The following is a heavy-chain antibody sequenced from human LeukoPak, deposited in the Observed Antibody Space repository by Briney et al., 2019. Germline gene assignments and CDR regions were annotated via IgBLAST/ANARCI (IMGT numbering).Heavy chain of an antibody. CDR3: ARSGRSRFDY. V-gene: IGHV3-23*01. D-gene: IGHD1-26*01. CDR1: GGSISSYY. J-gene: IGHJ4*02. CDR2: FSGSGGST. Sequence: ETLSLTCTVSGGSISSYYWSWVRQAPGKGLEWVSAFSGSGGSTYYADSVKGRFTISRDDSKNTLYLQMNSLRAEDTAVYYCARSGRSRFDYWGQGTLVTVSS.